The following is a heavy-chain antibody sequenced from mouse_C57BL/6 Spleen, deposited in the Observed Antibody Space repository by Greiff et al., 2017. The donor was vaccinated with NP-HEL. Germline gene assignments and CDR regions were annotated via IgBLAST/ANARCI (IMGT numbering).Heavy chain of an antibody. J-gene: IGHJ2*01. CDR2: ISDGGSYT. Sequence: EVQRVESGGGLVKPGGSLKLSCAASGFTFSSYAMSWVRQTPEKRLEWVATISDGGSYTYYPDNVKGRFTISRDNAKNNLYLQMSHLKSEDTAMYYCASSYYSNYDYWGQGTTLTVSS. CDR3: ASSYYSNYDY. CDR1: GFTFSSYA. D-gene: IGHD2-5*01. V-gene: IGHV5-4*01.